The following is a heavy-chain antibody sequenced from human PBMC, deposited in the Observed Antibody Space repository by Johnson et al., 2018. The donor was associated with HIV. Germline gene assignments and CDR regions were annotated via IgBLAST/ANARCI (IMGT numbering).Heavy chain of an antibody. V-gene: IGHV3-7*05. CDR2: IRQDGSEK. J-gene: IGHJ3*02. Sequence: VQLVESGGGLIQPGGSLRLSCAASGFTVSSNYMTWVRQAPGTGLEWVASIRQDGSEKYFVDSVKGRFTISRDNAKNSLYLQMNSLRVEDTAVYYCASSQGSGEGAFDIWGQGTMVTVSS. D-gene: IGHD2-21*01. CDR3: ASSQGSGEGAFDI. CDR1: GFTVSSNY.